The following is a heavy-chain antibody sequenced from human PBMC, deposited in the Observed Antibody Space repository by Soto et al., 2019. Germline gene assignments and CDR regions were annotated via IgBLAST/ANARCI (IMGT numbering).Heavy chain of an antibody. V-gene: IGHV3-23*01. CDR1: GLTFSSYT. CDR3: VRTIVGATKGGWFDP. CDR2: FSGRDATT. J-gene: IGHJ5*02. D-gene: IGHD1-26*01. Sequence: GGSLRLSCTASGLTFSSYTMSWVRQAPGKGLEWVSSFSGRDATTYYSDSVKGRFTISRDNSKNTLYLQMNSLRAEDTALYFCVRTIVGATKGGWFDPWGQGALVTVSS.